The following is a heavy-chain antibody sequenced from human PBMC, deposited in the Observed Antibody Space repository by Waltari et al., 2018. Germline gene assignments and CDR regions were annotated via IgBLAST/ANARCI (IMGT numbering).Heavy chain of an antibody. CDR1: GFTFSSYW. CDR2: IKQDGSEK. V-gene: IGHV3-7*01. J-gene: IGHJ3*02. D-gene: IGHD3-10*01. Sequence: EVQLVESGGGLVQPGGSLRLSCAASGFTFSSYWMSWVRQAPGKGLGCVANIKQDGSEKYYVDSVKGRFTISRDNAKNSLYLQMNSLRAEDTAVYYCAREAGVGAFDIWGQGTMVTVSS. CDR3: AREAGVGAFDI.